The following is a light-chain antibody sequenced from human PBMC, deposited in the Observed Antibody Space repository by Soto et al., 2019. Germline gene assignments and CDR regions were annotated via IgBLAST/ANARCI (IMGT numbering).Light chain of an antibody. CDR1: XXXXXXSXXXXX. CDR3: QQYYNTMYT. CDR2: WAS. V-gene: IGKV4-1*01. J-gene: IGKJ2*01. Sequence: DIVMTQSPDXXXXSLGXXXXXXXXSXXXXXXXSXXXXXLAWYQQKPGQPPKQLIYWASTRESGVPDRFSGSGSGTDFTLTISSLQAEDVAVYYCQQYYNTMYTFGQGTKLEIK.